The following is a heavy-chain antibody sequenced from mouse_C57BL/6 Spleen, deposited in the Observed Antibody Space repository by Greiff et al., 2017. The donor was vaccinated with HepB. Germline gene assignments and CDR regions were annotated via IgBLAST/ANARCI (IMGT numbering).Heavy chain of an antibody. D-gene: IGHD1-1*01. CDR3: ARYGYYGSSYAMDY. J-gene: IGHJ4*01. CDR2: INPNYGTT. CDR1: GYSFTDYN. Sequence: EVQLVESGPELVKPGASVKISCKASGYSFTDYNMNWVKQSNGKSLEWIGVINPNYGTTSYNQKFKGKATLTVDQSSSTAYMQLNSLTSEDSAVYYCARYGYYGSSYAMDYWGQGTSVTVSS. V-gene: IGHV1-39*01.